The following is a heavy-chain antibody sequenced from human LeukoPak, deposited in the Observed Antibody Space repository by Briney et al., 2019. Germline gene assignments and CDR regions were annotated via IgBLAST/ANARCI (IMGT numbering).Heavy chain of an antibody. D-gene: IGHD2-2*02. CDR2: IYYSGST. V-gene: IGHV4-59*11. CDR1: GGSISSHY. J-gene: IGHJ2*01. CDR3: ARDHCSSTSCYNYVGYFDL. Sequence: SETPSLTCTVSGGSISSHYWSWIRQPPGKGLEWIGYIYYSGSTNYNPSLKSRATISVDTSKNQFSLKLSSVTAADTAVYYCARDHCSSTSCYNYVGYFDLWGRGTLVTVSS.